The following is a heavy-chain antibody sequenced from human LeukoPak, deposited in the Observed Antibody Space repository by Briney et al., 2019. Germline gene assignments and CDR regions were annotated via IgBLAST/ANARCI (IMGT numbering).Heavy chain of an antibody. J-gene: IGHJ4*02. CDR2: INPSSGST. D-gene: IGHD6-13*01. CDR1: GYTFTSFY. Sequence: ASVKVSCKASGYTFTSFYMHWVRQAPGQGLEWMGIINPSSGSTSNAQKFQGRVTMTRDTSTSTVYMELSSLRSEDTAVYYCARAGAAAGTPFGYWGQGTLVTVSS. V-gene: IGHV1-46*01. CDR3: ARAGAAAGTPFGY.